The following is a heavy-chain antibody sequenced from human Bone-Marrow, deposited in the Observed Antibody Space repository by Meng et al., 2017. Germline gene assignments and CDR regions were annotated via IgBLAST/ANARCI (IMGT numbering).Heavy chain of an antibody. CDR3: ASHDYGDYDY. J-gene: IGHJ4*02. CDR1: GFTFSSYA. V-gene: IGHV3-30*07. CDR2: ISYDGSNK. D-gene: IGHD4-17*01. Sequence: GGSLRLSCAASGFTFSSYAMHWVRQAPGKGLEWVAVISYDGSNKYYADSVKGRFTISRDNSKNTLYLQMNSLRAEDTAVYYCASHDYGDYDYWGQGTRVTVSS.